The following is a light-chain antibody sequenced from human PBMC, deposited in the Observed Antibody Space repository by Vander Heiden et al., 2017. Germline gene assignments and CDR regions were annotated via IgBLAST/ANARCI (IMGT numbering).Light chain of an antibody. CDR2: KDS. CDR3: YSAADNNWV. V-gene: IGLV3-27*01. Sequence: SYELTHPSSVSVSPGQTARINCSGYGCAKTCARWFQQKPGQAPILVIYKDSARPSGIPERFSGSSSGTTVTLTISGAQVEDEADYYCYSAADNNWVFGGGTKLTVL. J-gene: IGLJ3*02. CDR1: GCAKTC.